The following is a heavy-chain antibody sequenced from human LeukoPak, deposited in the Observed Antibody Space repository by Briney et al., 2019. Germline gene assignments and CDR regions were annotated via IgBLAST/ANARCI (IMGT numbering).Heavy chain of an antibody. Sequence: SETLSLTCAVSGHSISRGYYWGWIRQPPGRGLEWIGSIYHSGSTYYNPSLKSRVTISVDTSKNQFSLKLSSVTAADTAVYYCARQNQGYCSGGSCSDFDYWGQGTLVTVSS. V-gene: IGHV4-38-2*01. D-gene: IGHD2-15*01. CDR1: GHSISRGYY. CDR3: ARQNQGYCSGGSCSDFDY. CDR2: IYHSGST. J-gene: IGHJ4*02.